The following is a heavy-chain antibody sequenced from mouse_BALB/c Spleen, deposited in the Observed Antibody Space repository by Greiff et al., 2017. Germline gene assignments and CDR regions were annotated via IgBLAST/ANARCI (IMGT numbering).Heavy chain of an antibody. CDR1: GYTFTSYW. CDR2: INPSTGYT. J-gene: IGHJ4*01. Sequence: QVQLQQSGAELAKPGAAVKMSCKASGYTFTSYWMHWVKQRPGQGLEWIGYINPSTGYTEYNQKFKDKATLTADKSSSTAYMQLSSLTSEDSAVYYCARGAYGNYRAMDYWGQGTSVTVSS. V-gene: IGHV1-7*01. D-gene: IGHD2-10*02. CDR3: ARGAYGNYRAMDY.